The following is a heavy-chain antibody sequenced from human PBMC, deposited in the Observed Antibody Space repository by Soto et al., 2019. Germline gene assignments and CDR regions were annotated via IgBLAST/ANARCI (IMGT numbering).Heavy chain of an antibody. Sequence: HPGGSLRLSCAASGFTFSSYAMSWVRQAPGKGLEWVSAISGSGGSTYYADSVKGRFTISRDNSKNTLYLQMNSLRAEDTAVYYCAKMIVVVITTTCFDYWGQGTLVTVSS. V-gene: IGHV3-23*01. CDR3: AKMIVVVITTTCFDY. CDR1: GFTFSSYA. D-gene: IGHD3-22*01. CDR2: ISGSGGST. J-gene: IGHJ4*02.